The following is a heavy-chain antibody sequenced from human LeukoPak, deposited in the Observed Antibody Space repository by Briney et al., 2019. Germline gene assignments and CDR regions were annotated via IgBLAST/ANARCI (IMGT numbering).Heavy chain of an antibody. D-gene: IGHD3-3*01. CDR1: GFTFSSYE. Sequence: GGSLRLSCAASGFTFSSYEMNWVRQAPGKGLERVSYINSGSSAKYYAASVKGRFIISRDDAKNSLYLQMNSLRAEDTAVYYCARWSRFLEWLSPDGFDIWGQGTMVTVSS. J-gene: IGHJ3*02. CDR2: INSGSSAK. V-gene: IGHV3-48*03. CDR3: ARWSRFLEWLSPDGFDI.